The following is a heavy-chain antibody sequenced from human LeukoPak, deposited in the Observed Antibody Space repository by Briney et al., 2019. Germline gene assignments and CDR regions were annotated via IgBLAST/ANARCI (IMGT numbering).Heavy chain of an antibody. J-gene: IGHJ4*02. CDR2: ISYDGSNK. Sequence: PGRSLRLSCAASGFTFSSYAMHWVRQAPGRGLEWVAVISYDGSNKYYADSVKGRFTISRDNSKNTLYLQMNSLRAEDTAVYYCARGWGIQLCDYWGQGTLVTVSS. CDR3: ARGWGIQLCDY. CDR1: GFTFSSYA. V-gene: IGHV3-30*04. D-gene: IGHD5-18*01.